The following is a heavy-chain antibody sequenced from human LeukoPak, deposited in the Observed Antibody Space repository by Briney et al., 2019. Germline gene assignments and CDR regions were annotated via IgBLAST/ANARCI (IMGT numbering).Heavy chain of an antibody. CDR2: IYYSGST. V-gene: IGHV4-39*07. CDR1: GGSISSSSYY. CDR3: ARGPSPRWLQLSA. Sequence: SETLSLTCTVSGGSISSSSYYWGWIRQPPGKGLEWIGSIYYSGSTYYNPSLKSRVTISVDTSKNQFSLKLSSVTAADTAVYYCARGPSPRWLQLSAWGQGTLVTVSS. J-gene: IGHJ4*02. D-gene: IGHD5-24*01.